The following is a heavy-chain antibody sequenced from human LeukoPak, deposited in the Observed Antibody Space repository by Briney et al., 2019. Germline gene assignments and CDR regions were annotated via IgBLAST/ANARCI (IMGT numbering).Heavy chain of an antibody. Sequence: GGSLRLSCAASGFTFGNYGVSWVRQAPGKGLEWVSGINWNSDSIGYADSVKGRFTTSRDNAKNSLYLQMNSLRAEDAAVYYCAELGITMIGGVWGKGTTVTISS. CDR1: GFTFGNYG. D-gene: IGHD3-10*02. J-gene: IGHJ6*04. CDR3: AELGITMIGGV. V-gene: IGHV3-20*04. CDR2: INWNSDSI.